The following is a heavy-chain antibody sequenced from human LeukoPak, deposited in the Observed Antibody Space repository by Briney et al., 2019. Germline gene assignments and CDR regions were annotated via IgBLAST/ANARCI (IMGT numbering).Heavy chain of an antibody. J-gene: IGHJ4*02. D-gene: IGHD4-17*01. CDR1: GFIFISYG. CDR3: AKRPSDYGDCVTYFDY. V-gene: IGHV3-30*18. Sequence: GGSLRLSCAASGFIFISYGMHWVRQAPGKGLEWVGVISDDGRNKNYADSVKGRFTISRDNSKDTLYLQMNSLRDEDTAVYYCAKRPSDYGDCVTYFDYWGQGTLVTVSS. CDR2: ISDDGRNK.